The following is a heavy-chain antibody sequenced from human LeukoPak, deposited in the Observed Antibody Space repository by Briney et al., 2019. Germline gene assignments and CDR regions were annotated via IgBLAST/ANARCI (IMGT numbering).Heavy chain of an antibody. CDR2: TYYRSKWYN. Sequence: SQTLSLTCAISGDSVSSNSAAWNWLRQSPSRGLEWLGRTYYRSKWYNGYAVSVKSRITINPDTSKNQFSLHLNSVTPEDTAVYYCARGAGRRLDYWGQGTLVTVSS. J-gene: IGHJ4*02. V-gene: IGHV6-1*01. CDR1: GDSVSSNSAA. CDR3: ARGAGRRLDY. D-gene: IGHD6-6*01.